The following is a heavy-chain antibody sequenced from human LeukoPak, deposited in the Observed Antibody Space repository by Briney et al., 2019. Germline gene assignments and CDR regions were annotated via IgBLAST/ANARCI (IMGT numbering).Heavy chain of an antibody. CDR3: ARVGGDSSGYWGFDP. J-gene: IGHJ5*02. D-gene: IGHD3-22*01. Sequence: SETLSLTCTVSGGFISSYYWSWIRQPPGKGLEWIGYIYYSGSTNYNPSLKSRVTISVDTSKNQFSLKLSSVTAADTAVYYCARVGGDSSGYWGFDPWGQGTLVTVSS. V-gene: IGHV4-59*01. CDR2: IYYSGST. CDR1: GGFISSYY.